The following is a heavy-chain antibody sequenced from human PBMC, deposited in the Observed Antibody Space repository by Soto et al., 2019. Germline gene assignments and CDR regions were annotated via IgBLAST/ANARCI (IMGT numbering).Heavy chain of an antibody. Sequence: EVQLVESGGGLVQPGGSLRLSCAASGFTFNNYWMSWVRQAPGKGLEWVANIKEDGSEKYYVGSVKGRFTITRDNAKNSVFLQMTSLRAEDTAVYYCARDRVRATTSWFDSWSQGALVTVSS. CDR1: GFTFNNYW. D-gene: IGHD1-26*01. J-gene: IGHJ5*01. CDR2: IKEDGSEK. CDR3: ARDRVRATTSWFDS. V-gene: IGHV3-7*01.